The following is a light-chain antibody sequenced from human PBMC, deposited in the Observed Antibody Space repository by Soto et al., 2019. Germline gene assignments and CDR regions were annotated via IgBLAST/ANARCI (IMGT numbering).Light chain of an antibody. CDR2: GAS. J-gene: IGKJ1*01. CDR1: QSVSNN. Sequence: EIVMTQSPATLSVSPGERSTLSCRASQSVSNNLAWYQQKPGQAPRLLIYGASTRATGIPARFSGTGSGTEFTLTISRLEPEDFAVYYCQQYGSSPTTFGRGTKVDIK. V-gene: IGKV3-15*01. CDR3: QQYGSSPTT.